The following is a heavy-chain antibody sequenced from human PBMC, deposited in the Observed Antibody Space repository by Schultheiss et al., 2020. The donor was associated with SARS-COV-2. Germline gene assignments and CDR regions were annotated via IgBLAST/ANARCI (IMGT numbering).Heavy chain of an antibody. CDR2: IYYSGTT. J-gene: IGHJ4*02. V-gene: IGHV4-59*01. CDR1: GGSIRGYY. Sequence: SETLSLTCTVSGGSIRGYYWIWIRQPPGKGLEWIGNIYYSGTTNYNPSLKSRVTISVDTSKNQFSLKLSSVTAADTAVYYCARDGVGYSGFDYWGQGTLVTVSS. D-gene: IGHD4-11*01. CDR3: ARDGVGYSGFDY.